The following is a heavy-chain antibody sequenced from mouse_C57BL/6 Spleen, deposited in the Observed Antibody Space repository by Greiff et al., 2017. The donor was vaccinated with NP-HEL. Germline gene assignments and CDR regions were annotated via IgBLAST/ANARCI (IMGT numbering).Heavy chain of an antibody. CDR3: GRESFYGSSPYYLDY. J-gene: IGHJ2*01. CDR1: GYTFTSYG. D-gene: IGHD1-1*01. V-gene: IGHV1-72*01. CDR2: IDPNSGGT. Sequence: QVQLQQPGAELVKPGASVKLSCKASGYTFTSYGMHWVKQRPGRGLEWIGRIDPNSGGTKYNEKFKRKATLPVDKPSSTAYLQLSSLTSEDSAVYYGGRESFYGSSPYYLDYWGQGTTLTVSS.